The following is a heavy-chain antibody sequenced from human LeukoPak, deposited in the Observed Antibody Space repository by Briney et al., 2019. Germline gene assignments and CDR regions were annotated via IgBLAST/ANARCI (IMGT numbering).Heavy chain of an antibody. CDR3: ARSSRVLRYFDY. D-gene: IGHD3-9*01. V-gene: IGHV4-34*01. Sequence: PSETLSLTCAVYSGSFSGYYWSWIRQPPGKGLEWIGEINHSGSTNYNPSLKSRVTISVDTSKNQFSLKLSSVTAADTAVYYCARSSRVLRYFDYWGQGTLVTVSS. CDR2: INHSGST. J-gene: IGHJ4*02. CDR1: SGSFSGYY.